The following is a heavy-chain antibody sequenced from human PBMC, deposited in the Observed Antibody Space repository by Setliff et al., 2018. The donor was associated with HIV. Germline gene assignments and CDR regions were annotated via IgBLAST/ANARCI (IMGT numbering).Heavy chain of an antibody. D-gene: IGHD1-26*01. J-gene: IGHJ6*03. V-gene: IGHV3-21*01. Sequence: GGSLRLSCAASGFTFSSYNMNWVRQAPGKGLEWVSSINSSSNYIYYADSVKGRFTISRDNAKNSLSLQMISLRAEDTAVYYCAREGRVREVGETIQYYNYMDVWGKGTTVTSP. CDR1: GFTFSSYN. CDR2: INSSSNYI. CDR3: AREGRVREVGETIQYYNYMDV.